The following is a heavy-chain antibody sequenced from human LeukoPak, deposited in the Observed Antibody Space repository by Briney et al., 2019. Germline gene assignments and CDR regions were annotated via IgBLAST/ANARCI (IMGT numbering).Heavy chain of an antibody. J-gene: IGHJ4*02. V-gene: IGHV1-18*01. CDR3: ARDEGYCSGGSCYSRNDFDY. CDR2: ISAYNGNT. CDR1: GYTFTRYG. Sequence: ASVKVSCKASGYTFTRYGISWVRQAPGQGLEWMGWISAYNGNTNYAQKLQGRVTITTDTSTSTAYMELRSLRSDDTAVYYCARDEGYCSGGSCYSRNDFDYWGQGTLVTVSS. D-gene: IGHD2-15*01.